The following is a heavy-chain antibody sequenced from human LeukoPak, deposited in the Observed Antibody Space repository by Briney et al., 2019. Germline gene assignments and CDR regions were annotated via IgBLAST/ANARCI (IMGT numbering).Heavy chain of an antibody. Sequence: ASVKVSCKASGYTFTSYGISWVRQAPGQGLEWMGWISAYNGNTNYAQKLQGRVTMTTDTSTSTAYMELRSLRSDDTAVYYCATALYYYDSSGYSLTPRNAFDIWGQGTMVTVSS. V-gene: IGHV1-18*01. CDR1: GYTFTSYG. D-gene: IGHD3-22*01. J-gene: IGHJ3*02. CDR2: ISAYNGNT. CDR3: ATALYYYDSSGYSLTPRNAFDI.